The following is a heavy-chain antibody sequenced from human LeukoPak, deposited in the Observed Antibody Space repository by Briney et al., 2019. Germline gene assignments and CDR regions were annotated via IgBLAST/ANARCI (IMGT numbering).Heavy chain of an antibody. J-gene: IGHJ4*02. CDR3: ARSPRVGVPTEDY. V-gene: IGHV3-33*01. CDR2: IRYDGSNK. CDR1: GFTFSSYG. D-gene: IGHD1-26*01. Sequence: PGGXXXXSCAASGFTFSSYGMHWVRQAPGKGLEGVAVIRYDGSNKYYADSVKGGFTIYRENAKNSMYMQMNRVRAEDTAVYYCARSPRVGVPTEDYWGQGTLVTVSS.